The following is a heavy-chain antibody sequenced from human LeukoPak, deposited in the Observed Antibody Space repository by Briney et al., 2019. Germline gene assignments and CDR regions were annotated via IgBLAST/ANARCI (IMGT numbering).Heavy chain of an antibody. D-gene: IGHD3-10*01. CDR3: AREPITMVRGVRYYYYGMDV. J-gene: IGHJ6*02. V-gene: IGHV3-7*01. CDR2: IKQEGSEK. CDR1: GFTFSSHW. Sequence: GGSLRLSCAASGFTFSSHWMTWVRQAPGRGLEWVANIKQEGSEKYYVDSVKGRFAIARDNAKNSLYLQMNSQRAEDTAVYHCAREPITMVRGVRYYYYGMDVWGQGTTVTVSS.